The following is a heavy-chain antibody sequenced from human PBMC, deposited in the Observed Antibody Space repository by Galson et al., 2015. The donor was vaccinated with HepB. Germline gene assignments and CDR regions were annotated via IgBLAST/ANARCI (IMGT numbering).Heavy chain of an antibody. CDR3: ARDFEIEAVLPDAFDI. CDR2: ISYDGSNK. CDR1: GFTFSSYA. Sequence: SLRLSCAASGFTFSSYAMHWVRQAPGKGLEWVAVISYDGSNKYYADSVKGRFTISRDNSKNTLYLQMNSLRAEDTAVYYCARDFEIEAVLPDAFDIWGQGTMVTVSS. V-gene: IGHV3-30*04. D-gene: IGHD3-9*01. J-gene: IGHJ3*02.